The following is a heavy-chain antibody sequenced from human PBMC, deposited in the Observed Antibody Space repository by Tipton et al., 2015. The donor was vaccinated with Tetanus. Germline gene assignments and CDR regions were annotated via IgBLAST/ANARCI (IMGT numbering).Heavy chain of an antibody. CDR2: IDPNSGGT. CDR1: GYTFTGYY. D-gene: IGHD3-22*01. J-gene: IGHJ6*02. CDR3: ARDRGDYIYYGMDV. V-gene: IGHV1-2*02. Sequence: QLVQSGAEVKKPGASVKVSCKASGYTFTGYYIYWVRQAPGQGLEGMGWIDPNSGGTVYAQKFQGGVTMTRDTSISTAYMELRSLRSDDTAVYYCARDRGDYIYYGMDVWGPGTTVTVS.